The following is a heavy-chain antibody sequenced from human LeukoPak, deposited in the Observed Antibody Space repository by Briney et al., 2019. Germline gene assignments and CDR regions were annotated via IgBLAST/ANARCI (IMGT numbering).Heavy chain of an antibody. CDR3: ARSNCNSCYLGVWYYFDY. Sequence: GGSLRLSCAASGFTVSSNYMSWVRQAPGKGLEWVSVIYSGGSTYYADSVKGRFTISRDNSKNTLNLQMNSLRAEDTAVYYCARSNCNSCYLGVWYYFDYWGQGTLVTVSS. CDR2: IYSGGST. J-gene: IGHJ4*02. CDR1: GFTVSSNY. D-gene: IGHD1/OR15-1a*01. V-gene: IGHV3-66*01.